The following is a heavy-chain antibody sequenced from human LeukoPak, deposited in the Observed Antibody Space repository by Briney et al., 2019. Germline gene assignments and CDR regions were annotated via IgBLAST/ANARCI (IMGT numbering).Heavy chain of an antibody. J-gene: IGHJ5*02. D-gene: IGHD4-17*01. Sequence: PSETLSLTCAVSGGSISSGGYSWSWIRQPPGKGLEWIGNIYHSGSTYYNPSLKSRVTISVDRSKNQFSLKLSSVTAADTAVYYGARGNDYGDYGNWFDPWGQGTLVTVSS. CDR2: IYHSGST. CDR1: GGSISSGGYS. V-gene: IGHV4-30-2*01. CDR3: ARGNDYGDYGNWFDP.